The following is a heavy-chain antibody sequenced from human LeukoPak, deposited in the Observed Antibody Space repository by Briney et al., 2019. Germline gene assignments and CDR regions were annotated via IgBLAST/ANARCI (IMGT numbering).Heavy chain of an antibody. CDR1: GFTFSSYG. CDR2: ISSSSSTT. Sequence: GRSLRLSCAASGFTFSSYGMHWVRQAPGKGLEWVSYISSSSSTTYHADSVQGRFTISRDNAKNSLCLQMNSLRAEDTAVYYCARERGYSYGYSDYWGQGTLVTVSS. V-gene: IGHV3-48*04. D-gene: IGHD5-18*01. J-gene: IGHJ4*02. CDR3: ARERGYSYGYSDY.